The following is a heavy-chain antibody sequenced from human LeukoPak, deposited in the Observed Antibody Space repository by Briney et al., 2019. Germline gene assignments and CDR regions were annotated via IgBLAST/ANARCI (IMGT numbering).Heavy chain of an antibody. Sequence: AGESLKISCKGSGYSFTSYWIGWVRQMPGKGLEWMGIIYPGDSDTRYSPSFQGQVTISADKSISTAYLQWSSLKASDTAMYYCARGGGYSYGYPSYYYYMDVWGKGTTVTISS. CDR1: GYSFTSYW. V-gene: IGHV5-51*01. D-gene: IGHD5-18*01. CDR2: IYPGDSDT. J-gene: IGHJ6*03. CDR3: ARGGGYSYGYPSYYYYMDV.